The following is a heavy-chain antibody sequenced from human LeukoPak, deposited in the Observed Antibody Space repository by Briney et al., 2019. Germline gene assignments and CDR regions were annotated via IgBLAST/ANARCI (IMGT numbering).Heavy chain of an antibody. J-gene: IGHJ4*02. D-gene: IGHD2-21*02. Sequence: ASVTVSCKASGYTFTGYYMHWVRQAPGQGLEWMGWINLNSGGTQYAQKFQGRVTMTRDTSISTAYMELNRLRSDDTAVYYCARYNYCGGDCYHLDYWGQGTLVTVSS. CDR1: GYTFTGYY. V-gene: IGHV1-2*02. CDR2: INLNSGGT. CDR3: ARYNYCGGDCYHLDY.